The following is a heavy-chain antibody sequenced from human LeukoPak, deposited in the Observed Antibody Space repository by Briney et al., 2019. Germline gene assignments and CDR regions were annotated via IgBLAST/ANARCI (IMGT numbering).Heavy chain of an antibody. Sequence: GGSLRLACAGDGVTLDDYGMTRVRQTPGQGLEWVSEINGDGSRTGYADSIKGRVTAYRDNARNDLYLQINSLRAEDTPLYRCARRYYDGRGYYVAFDLWGEGTMVSVSS. V-gene: IGHV3-20*01. CDR2: INGDGSRT. J-gene: IGHJ3*01. CDR1: GVTLDDYG. D-gene: IGHD3-22*01. CDR3: ARRYYDGRGYYVAFDL.